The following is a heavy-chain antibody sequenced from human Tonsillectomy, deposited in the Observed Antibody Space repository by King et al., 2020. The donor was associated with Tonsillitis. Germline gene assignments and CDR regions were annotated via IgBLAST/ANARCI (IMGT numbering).Heavy chain of an antibody. J-gene: IGHJ5*02. CDR2: INHSGST. CDR1: GGSFSGYY. V-gene: IGHV4-34*01. CDR3: AIGGELSFLNWFDP. D-gene: IGHD3-16*02. Sequence: VQLQQWGAGLLKPSETLSLTCAVYGGSFSGYYWSWIRQPPGKGLEWIGEINHSGSTNYNPSLKSRVTISVDTSKNQFSLKLSSVTAADTAVYYCAIGGELSFLNWFDPWGQGTLVTVSS.